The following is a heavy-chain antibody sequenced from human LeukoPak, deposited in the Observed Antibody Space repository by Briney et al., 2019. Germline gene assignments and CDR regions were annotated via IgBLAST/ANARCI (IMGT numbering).Heavy chain of an antibody. CDR2: INPNSGGT. J-gene: IGHJ4*02. D-gene: IGHD2-2*01. CDR1: GYTFTGYY. V-gene: IGHV1-2*02. CDR3: ARDCSSASCYPEKFDY. Sequence: ASVKVSCKASGYTFTGYYMHWVRQAPGQGLEWMGWINPNSGGTNYAQKFQGRVTMTRDTSISTAYMELSRLRSDDTAVYYCARDCSSASCYPEKFDYWGQGTLVTVSS.